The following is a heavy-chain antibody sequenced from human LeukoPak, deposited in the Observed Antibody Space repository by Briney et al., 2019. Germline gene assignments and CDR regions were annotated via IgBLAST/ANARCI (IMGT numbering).Heavy chain of an antibody. CDR2: TYYRSKWYN. CDR3: ARVSSIPSSDYYYSYMDV. D-gene: IGHD6-6*01. V-gene: IGHV6-1*01. J-gene: IGHJ6*03. CDR1: GDSVSSNSAA. Sequence: SQTLSLTCAISGDSVSSNSAAWNWIRQSPSRGLEWLGRTYYRSKWYNDYAVSVKSRITINPDTSKNQFSLQLNSVTPEDTAVYYCARVSSIPSSDYYYSYMDVWGKGTTVTVSS.